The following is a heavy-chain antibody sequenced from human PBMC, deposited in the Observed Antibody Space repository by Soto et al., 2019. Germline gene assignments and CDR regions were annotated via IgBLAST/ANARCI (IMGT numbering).Heavy chain of an antibody. Sequence: ASVKVSCKASGYTFTGYYMHWVRQAPGQGLEWMGWINPNSGGTNYAQKFQGRVTMTRDTSISTAYMELSRLRSDDTAVYYCARRGVRGVISGFEYWGQGTLGTVSA. CDR3: ARRGVRGVISGFEY. CDR1: GYTFTGYY. CDR2: INPNSGGT. D-gene: IGHD3-10*01. V-gene: IGHV1-2*02. J-gene: IGHJ4*02.